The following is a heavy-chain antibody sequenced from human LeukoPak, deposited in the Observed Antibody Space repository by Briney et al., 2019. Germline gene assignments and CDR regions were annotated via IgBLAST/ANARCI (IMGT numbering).Heavy chain of an antibody. D-gene: IGHD6-13*01. Sequence: ASVKVSCKASGGTFGNYAISWVRQAPGQGLQWMGGIIPIFGSANYAQKFQGRVTITTDDSTNTVYMELSRLRSEDTAVYYCARDPSGLAAAGTGYWGQGTLVTVSS. CDR3: ARDPSGLAAAGTGY. CDR2: IIPIFGSA. V-gene: IGHV1-69*05. CDR1: GGTFGNYA. J-gene: IGHJ4*02.